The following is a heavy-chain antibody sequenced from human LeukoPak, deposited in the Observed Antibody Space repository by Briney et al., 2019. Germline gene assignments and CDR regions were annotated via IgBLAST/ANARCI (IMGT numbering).Heavy chain of an antibody. D-gene: IGHD3-10*01. V-gene: IGHV4-38-2*02. CDR3: AKDRSKGYGSGSSYIRAQKYYFDY. CDR1: GYSLSSGYY. J-gene: IGHJ4*02. CDR2: IYHSGST. Sequence: PSETLSLTCTVSGYSLSSGYYWGWIRQPPGKGLEWIGSIYHSGSTYYNPSLKSRVTISVDTSKNQFSLRLTSVTAADTAVYYCAKDRSKGYGSGSSYIRAQKYYFDYWGQGALVTVSS.